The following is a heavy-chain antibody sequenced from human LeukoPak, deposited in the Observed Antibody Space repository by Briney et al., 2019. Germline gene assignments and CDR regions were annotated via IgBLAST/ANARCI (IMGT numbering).Heavy chain of an antibody. V-gene: IGHV4-34*01. Sequence: SETLSLTCAVYGGSFSGCYWSWIRQPPGKGLEWIGEINDSESTNYKPSLKSRVTMSADMSNNEISLKFTSVTAADTAVYCCATGVGVFDYWGQGILVTVSS. J-gene: IGHJ4*02. D-gene: IGHD3-22*01. CDR1: GGSFSGCY. CDR2: INDSEST. CDR3: ATGVGVFDY.